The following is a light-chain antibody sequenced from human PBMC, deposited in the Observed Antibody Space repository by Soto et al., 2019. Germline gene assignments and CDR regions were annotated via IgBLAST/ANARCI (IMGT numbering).Light chain of an antibody. J-gene: IGLJ3*02. CDR3: SLYTTTSTLV. CDR1: NRDVGSYNL. V-gene: IGLV2-14*01. CDR2: EVR. Sequence: QSALTQPASVSGSPGQSITIACTGTNRDVGSYNLVSWYQQRPGEAPKLIISEVRNRPSGISYRFTGSKSGNTAFLTISGLQAEDEADYYCSLYTTTSTLVFGGGTKLTVL.